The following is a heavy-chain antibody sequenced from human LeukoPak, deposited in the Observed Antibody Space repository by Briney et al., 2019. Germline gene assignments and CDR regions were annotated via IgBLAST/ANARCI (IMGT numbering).Heavy chain of an antibody. V-gene: IGHV1-8*02. Sequence: ASVKISCKPSGYTFTDYGINWVRQATGQGLEWMGWMNPNSGNTGYAQKFQCRVTMTRNTSISTAYMELSSLRSEDSDVYYCARDPPRRDGYNPGGYWGQGALVTVSS. J-gene: IGHJ4*02. CDR2: MNPNSGNT. CDR1: GYTFTDYG. CDR3: ARDPPRRDGYNPGGY. D-gene: IGHD5-24*01.